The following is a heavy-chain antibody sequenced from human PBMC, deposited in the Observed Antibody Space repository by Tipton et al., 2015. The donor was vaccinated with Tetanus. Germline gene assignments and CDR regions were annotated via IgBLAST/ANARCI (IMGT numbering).Heavy chain of an antibody. D-gene: IGHD3-16*01. Sequence: TLSLTCAVSGGSSSSFYWSWIRQPPGKGLEWIGHVYSGGSFDYTPSLESRLTLSMDTSKNSFSLKLTSVTPADTALYYCARIGVSTDAYYFDFWGPGTLVTVSS. CDR3: ARIGVSTDAYYFDF. CDR2: VYSGGSF. J-gene: IGHJ4*02. CDR1: GGSSSSFY. V-gene: IGHV4-59*06.